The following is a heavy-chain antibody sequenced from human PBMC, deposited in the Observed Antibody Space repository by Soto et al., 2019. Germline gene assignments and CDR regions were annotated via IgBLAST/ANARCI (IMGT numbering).Heavy chain of an antibody. CDR2: IDPSDSQT. V-gene: IGHV5-10-1*01. J-gene: IGHJ4*02. CDR3: ARQIYDSDTGPNFQYYFDS. CDR1: GYSFAGYW. Sequence: GESLKISCKGSGYSFAGYWITWVRQKPGKGLEWRGRIDPSDSQTYSSTSFRGHVTISVTKSITTVFLQWSSLRASDTAMYYCARQIYDSDTGPNFQYYFDSWGQGTPVTVSS. D-gene: IGHD3-22*01.